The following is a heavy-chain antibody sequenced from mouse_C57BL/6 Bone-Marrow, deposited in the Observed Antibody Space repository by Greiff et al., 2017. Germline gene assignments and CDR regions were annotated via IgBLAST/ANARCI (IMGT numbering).Heavy chain of an antibody. Sequence: QVQLQQSGAELMKPGASVKLSCKATGYTFTGYWIEWVKQRPGHGLEWIGEILPGSSSTNYNEKFKGKATFTADKSSNTAYMQLSSLTTEDSAIYYCAREKRDYDMGAWFAYWGQGTLVTVSA. CDR2: ILPGSSST. D-gene: IGHD2-4*01. J-gene: IGHJ3*01. CDR1: GYTFTGYW. CDR3: AREKRDYDMGAWFAY. V-gene: IGHV1-9*01.